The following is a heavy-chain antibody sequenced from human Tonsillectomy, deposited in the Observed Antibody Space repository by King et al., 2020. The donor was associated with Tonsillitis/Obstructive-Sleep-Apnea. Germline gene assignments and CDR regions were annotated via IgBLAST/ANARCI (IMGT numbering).Heavy chain of an antibody. CDR2: ISSSISYI. J-gene: IGHJ6*03. CDR3: ARSVDTAMALIYYYYYYMDV. V-gene: IGHV3-21*01. D-gene: IGHD5-18*01. CDR1: GFTFSSYS. Sequence: VQLVESGGGLVKPGGSLRLSCAASGFTFSSYSMKWVRQAPGKGLEWVSSISSSISYIYYADSVKGRFTISRENAKNSLYLQMNSLRAEDTAVYYCARSVDTAMALIYYYYYYMDVWGKGTTVTVSS.